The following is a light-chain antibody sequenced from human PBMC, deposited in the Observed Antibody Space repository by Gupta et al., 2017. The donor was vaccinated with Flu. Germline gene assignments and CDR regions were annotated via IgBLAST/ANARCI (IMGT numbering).Light chain of an antibody. Sequence: SVLTQPPSVSAAPGQSVTISCTGSSSNTGAGYAVHWYKFLPGTAPKLLIYTDDIRPSGVPDRFSGSRSGASASLAISGLQAEDEADYYCQSDDTGLSGSVFGGGTKLTVL. CDR1: SSNTGAGYA. V-gene: IGLV1-40*01. CDR2: TDD. CDR3: QSDDTGLSGSV. J-gene: IGLJ3*02.